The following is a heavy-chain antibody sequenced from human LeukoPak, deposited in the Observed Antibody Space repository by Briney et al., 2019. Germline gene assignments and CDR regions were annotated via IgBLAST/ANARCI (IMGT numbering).Heavy chain of an antibody. CDR1: GYTFIDYY. CDR2: INPKSGGT. V-gene: IGHV1-2*02. D-gene: IGHD6-19*01. J-gene: IGHJ6*03. CDR3: ARSWLVRNYYYMDV. Sequence: ASVKVSCKASGYTFIDYYIHWVRQAPGQGREWMGWINPKSGGTNYAQKFQGRVTMTRDTSITTAYMELSRLRSDDTAVYFCARSWLVRNYYYMDVWGKGTTVTISS.